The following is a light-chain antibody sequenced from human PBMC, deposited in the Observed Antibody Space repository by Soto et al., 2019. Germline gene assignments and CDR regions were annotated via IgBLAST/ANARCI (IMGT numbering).Light chain of an antibody. V-gene: IGLV7-46*01. CDR3: FLTYSGGARV. CDR1: TGAVTSGHY. J-gene: IGLJ2*01. CDR2: DTS. Sequence: QAVVTQEPSLTVSPGGTVTLTYGSSTGAVTSGHYPYWFQQKPGLAPRTLIYDTSYRHSWTPARFSGSLLGGKAALTLSGAQPEDEADYYCFLTYSGGARVFGGGTKLTVL.